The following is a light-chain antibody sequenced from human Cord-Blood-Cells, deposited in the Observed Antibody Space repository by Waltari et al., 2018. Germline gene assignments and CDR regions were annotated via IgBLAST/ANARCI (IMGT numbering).Light chain of an antibody. CDR2: EVS. J-gene: IGLJ2*01. V-gene: IGLV2-14*01. CDR1: SSDVGGYTY. CDR3: SSYTSSSTLNVV. Sequence: QSALTQPASVSGSPGQSITISCTGTSSDVGGYTYVSWYQQHPGKAPKRMIYEVSNRPSGVSNRFSGSKSGNTASLTISGLQAEDEADYYCSSYTSSSTLNVVFGGGTKLTVL.